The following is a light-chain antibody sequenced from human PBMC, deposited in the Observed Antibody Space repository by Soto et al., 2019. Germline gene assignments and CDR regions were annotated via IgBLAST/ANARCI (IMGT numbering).Light chain of an antibody. J-gene: IGLJ2*01. Sequence: QPVLTQSPSASASLGASVNLTCTLSSGHSSYAIALHQQQPEKGPRYLMKLNSDGSHSKGDVIPDRFSGSSSGAERYLTIASLQAEDEADYYCQTWGTGIVVFGGGTKLTVL. V-gene: IGLV4-69*01. CDR2: LNSDGSH. CDR1: SGHSSYA. CDR3: QTWGTGIVV.